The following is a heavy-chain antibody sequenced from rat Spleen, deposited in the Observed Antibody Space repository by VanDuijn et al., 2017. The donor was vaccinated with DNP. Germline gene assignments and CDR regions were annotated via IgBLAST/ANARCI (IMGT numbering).Heavy chain of an antibody. V-gene: IGHV5S13*01. CDR2: ISPSGSRT. CDR1: GFTFSDYY. J-gene: IGHJ3*01. Sequence: EVQLVESGGGLVQPGGSLKLSCAASGFTFSDYYMAWVRQAPTKGLEWVAAISPSGSRTYYPDSVKGRFTVSRDNAKNTQYLQMDSLRSEDTATYYCARHSGQLGWFAYWGQGTLVTVSS. CDR3: ARHSGQLGWFAY. D-gene: IGHD1-10*01.